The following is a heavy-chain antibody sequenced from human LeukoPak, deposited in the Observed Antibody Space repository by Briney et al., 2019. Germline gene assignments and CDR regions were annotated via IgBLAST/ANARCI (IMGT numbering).Heavy chain of an antibody. V-gene: IGHV1-8*01. Sequence: ASVKVSCKASGYTFTSYDINWVRQATGQGLEWMGWMNPNSGNTGYAQKFQGRVTMTRNTSISTAYMELSSLRSEDTAVYYCARRGYFGVVIWYYYYYMDVWGKGTTVTVSS. J-gene: IGHJ6*03. D-gene: IGHD3-3*01. CDR3: ARRGYFGVVIWYYYYYMDV. CDR1: GYTFTSYD. CDR2: MNPNSGNT.